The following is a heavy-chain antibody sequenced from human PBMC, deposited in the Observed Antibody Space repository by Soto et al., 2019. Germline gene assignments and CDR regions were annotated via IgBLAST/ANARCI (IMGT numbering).Heavy chain of an antibody. CDR2: ISGSGGST. V-gene: IGHV3-23*01. Sequence: HPGGSLRLSCAASGFTFSSYAMSWVRQAPGKGLEWVSAISGSGGSTYYADSVKGRFTISRDNSKNTLYLQMNSLRAEDTAVYYCAKDQVQSALDDSSGYYYSDYWGQGTLVTVSS. D-gene: IGHD3-22*01. CDR3: AKDQVQSALDDSSGYYYSDY. J-gene: IGHJ4*02. CDR1: GFTFSSYA.